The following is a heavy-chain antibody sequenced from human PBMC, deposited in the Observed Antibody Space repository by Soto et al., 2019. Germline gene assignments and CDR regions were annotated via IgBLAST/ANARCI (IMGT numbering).Heavy chain of an antibody. CDR2: INQDGGEK. J-gene: IGHJ2*01. CDR3: ARGLVTKVATPNWYFDL. Sequence: PXASLRLSGAASGFSFGNYWMSWVRQAPGRGLEWVANINQDGGEKSYVDSVRGRFTISRDNAKNSPDLQMNSLRVEDTAVYYCARGLVTKVATPNWYFDLWGRGTLVTVSS. CDR1: GFSFGNYW. D-gene: IGHD4-17*01. V-gene: IGHV3-7*01.